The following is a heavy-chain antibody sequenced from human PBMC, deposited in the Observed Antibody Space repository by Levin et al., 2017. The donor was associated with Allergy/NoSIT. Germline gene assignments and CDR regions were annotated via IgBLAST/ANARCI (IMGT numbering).Heavy chain of an antibody. Sequence: GGSLRLSCAASGFTFSSYGMHWVRQAPGKGLEGVAVISSDGRKKFYADSVKGRFTISRDNSKNTLDLQMNSLRAEDTAVYYCAKDVYGSGWYPLGNDAFEMWGQGTKVSVSS. CDR2: ISSDGRKK. CDR1: GFTFSSYG. CDR3: AKDVYGSGWYPLGNDAFEM. J-gene: IGHJ3*02. V-gene: IGHV3-30*18. D-gene: IGHD6-19*01.